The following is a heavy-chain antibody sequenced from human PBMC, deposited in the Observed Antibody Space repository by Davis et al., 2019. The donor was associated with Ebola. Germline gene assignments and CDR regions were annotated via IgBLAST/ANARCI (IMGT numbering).Heavy chain of an antibody. CDR1: GGSFSGYY. V-gene: IGHV4-34*01. J-gene: IGHJ6*03. CDR2: INHSGST. D-gene: IGHD2-2*01. Sequence: PSETLSLTCAVYGGSFSGYYWSWIRQPPGKGLEWIGEINHSGSTNYNPSLKSRVTISVDTSKNQFSLKLSSVTAADTAVYYCARIRWVVVPAAISHYYYYMDVWGKGTTVTVSS. CDR3: ARIRWVVVPAAISHYYYYMDV.